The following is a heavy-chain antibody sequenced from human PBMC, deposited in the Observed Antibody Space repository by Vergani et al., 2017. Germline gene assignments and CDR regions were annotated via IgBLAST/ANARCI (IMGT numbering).Heavy chain of an antibody. CDR3: ASTPLAARIYYYMDV. Sequence: EVQLLESGGGLVQPGGSLRLSCAASGFTFSSYAMSWVRQAPGKGLEWVSVIYSGGSTYYADSVKGRFTISRDNSKNTLYLQMNSLRAEDTAVYYCASTPLAARIYYYMDVWGKGTTVTVSS. CDR1: GFTFSSYA. V-gene: IGHV3-23*03. D-gene: IGHD6-6*01. J-gene: IGHJ6*03. CDR2: IYSGGST.